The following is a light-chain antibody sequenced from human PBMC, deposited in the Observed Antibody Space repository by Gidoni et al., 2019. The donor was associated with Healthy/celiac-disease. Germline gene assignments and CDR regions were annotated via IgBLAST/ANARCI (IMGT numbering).Light chain of an antibody. Sequence: ENVLTQSPGSLSLSPGERATFPCRSSQSASSSYLAWYQQKPGQAPRLLIYGASSRATGIPDRFSGSGSGTDFTLTISRLEPEDFAVYYCQQYGSSPPTFGQGTKVEIK. CDR1: QSASSSY. CDR3: QQYGSSPPT. CDR2: GAS. V-gene: IGKV3-20*01. J-gene: IGKJ1*01.